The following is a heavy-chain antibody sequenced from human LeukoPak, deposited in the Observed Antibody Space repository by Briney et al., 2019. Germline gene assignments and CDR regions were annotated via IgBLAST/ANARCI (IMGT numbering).Heavy chain of an antibody. Sequence: GGSLRLSCAASGFTVSNKYMSWVRQAPGKGLEWVSVIYSGGSTYYADSVKGRFTISRDNSKNTLYLQMNSLKAEDTAVYYCARDAISGPYGMDVWGQGTTVTVSS. CDR2: IYSGGST. D-gene: IGHD3-10*01. J-gene: IGHJ6*02. CDR1: GFTVSNKY. V-gene: IGHV3-66*01. CDR3: ARDAISGPYGMDV.